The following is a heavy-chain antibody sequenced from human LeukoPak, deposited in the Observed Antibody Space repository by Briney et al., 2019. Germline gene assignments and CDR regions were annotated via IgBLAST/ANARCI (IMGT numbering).Heavy chain of an antibody. Sequence: PGGSLRLSCAASGFTFSSYGMHWLRQARGKGLEWVAFIWYDGNNKYYVDSVKGRFTNSRDDSKNALYLQMNSLRAEDTAVYYCAKDPLQYGSGSYYFDYWGQGTLVTVSS. D-gene: IGHD3-10*01. V-gene: IGHV3-30*02. CDR1: GFTFSSYG. CDR3: AKDPLQYGSGSYYFDY. CDR2: IWYDGNNK. J-gene: IGHJ4*02.